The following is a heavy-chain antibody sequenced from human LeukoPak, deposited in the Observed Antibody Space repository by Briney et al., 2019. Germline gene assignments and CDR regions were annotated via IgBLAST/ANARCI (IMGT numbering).Heavy chain of an antibody. J-gene: IGHJ6*02. CDR1: GFTFSSYA. D-gene: IGHD3-9*01. CDR3: AKGDILTMYYYYGMDV. CDR2: ISGSGGST. Sequence: PGGSLRLSCAASGFTFSSYAMSWVRQAPGKGLEWVSAISGSGGSTYYADSVKGRFTIPRDNSKNTLYLQMNSLRAEDTAVYYCAKGDILTMYYYYGMDVWGQGTTVTVSS. V-gene: IGHV3-23*01.